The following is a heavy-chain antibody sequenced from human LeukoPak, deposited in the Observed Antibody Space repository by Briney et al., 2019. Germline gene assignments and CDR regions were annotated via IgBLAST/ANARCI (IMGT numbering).Heavy chain of an antibody. V-gene: IGHV1-2*02. CDR1: GYIFTNYY. D-gene: IGHD3-22*01. J-gene: IGHJ5*02. Sequence: ASVKVSCKASGYIFTNYYMHWVRQAPGQGLEWMGWINPNSGGTNYAQKFQGRVTMTRDTSISTAYMELSRLRSDDTAVYYCARATMIVTHNWFDPWGQGTLVTVSS. CDR2: INPNSGGT. CDR3: ARATMIVTHNWFDP.